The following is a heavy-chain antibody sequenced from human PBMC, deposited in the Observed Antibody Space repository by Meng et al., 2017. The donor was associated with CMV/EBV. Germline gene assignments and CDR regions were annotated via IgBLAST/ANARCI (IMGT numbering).Heavy chain of an antibody. J-gene: IGHJ4*02. CDR2: IYYSGST. D-gene: IGHD2-2*02. CDR1: GGSVSSGSYY. Sequence: GPLRPPCTVPGGSVSSGSYYWSWIRQPPGKGLEWLGYIYYSGSTNYNPSLKSRVTISVDTSKNQFSLKLSSVTAADTAVYYCARKKVLVVPAAISPRTYYFDYWGQGTLVTVSS. V-gene: IGHV4-61*01. CDR3: ARKKVLVVPAAISPRTYYFDY.